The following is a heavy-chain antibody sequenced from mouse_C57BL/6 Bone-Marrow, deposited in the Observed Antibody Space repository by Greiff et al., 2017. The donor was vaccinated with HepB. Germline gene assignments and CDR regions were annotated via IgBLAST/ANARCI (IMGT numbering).Heavy chain of an antibody. CDR2: IDPENGDT. CDR1: GFNIKDDY. V-gene: IGHV14-4*01. CDR3: TPRGYGSRDY. D-gene: IGHD1-1*01. Sequence: EVQLVESGAELVRPGASVKLSCTASGFNIKDDYMHWVKQRPEQGLEWIGWIDPENGDTEYASKFQGKATITADTSSNTAYLQLSSLTSEDTAVYYCTPRGYGSRDYWGQGTTLTVSS. J-gene: IGHJ2*01.